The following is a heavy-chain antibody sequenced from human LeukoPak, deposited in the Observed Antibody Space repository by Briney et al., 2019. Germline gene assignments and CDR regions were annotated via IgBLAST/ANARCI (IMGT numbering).Heavy chain of an antibody. CDR3: AKLITAAGTQY. J-gene: IGHJ4*02. CDR1: GFTFSSYG. CDR2: IGSSGGST. Sequence: SGGSLTLSCAASGFTFSSYGMSWLRQAPGKGLEWVSSIGSSGGSTYYADSVKGRFTISRDNSKNTLFLQMNSLRAEDTALYYCAKLITAAGTQYWGQGMLVTVSS. V-gene: IGHV3-23*01. D-gene: IGHD6-13*01.